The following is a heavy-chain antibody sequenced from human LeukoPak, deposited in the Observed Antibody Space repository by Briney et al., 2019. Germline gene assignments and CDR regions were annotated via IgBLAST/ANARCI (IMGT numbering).Heavy chain of an antibody. CDR2: ISSSSSYI. V-gene: IGHV3-21*01. CDR1: GFTFSSYS. D-gene: IGHD6-19*01. CDR3: AGDLSSSGWYATLDY. J-gene: IGHJ4*02. Sequence: GGSLRLSCAASGFTFSSYSMNWVRQAPGKGLEWVSSISSSSSYIYYADSVKGRFTISRDNAKNSLYLQMNSLRAEDTAVYYCAGDLSSSGWYATLDYWGQGTLVTVSS.